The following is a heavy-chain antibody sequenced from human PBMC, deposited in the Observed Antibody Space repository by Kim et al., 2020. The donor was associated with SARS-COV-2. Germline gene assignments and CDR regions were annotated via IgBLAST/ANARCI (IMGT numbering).Heavy chain of an antibody. Sequence: VKGRFTNSRNNAKTTLYLQMNSLGAEDTAVYYCARDPLAYYDILTGYYDYWGQGTLVTVSS. CDR3: ARDPLAYYDILTGYYDY. V-gene: IGHV3-74*01. J-gene: IGHJ4*02. D-gene: IGHD3-9*01.